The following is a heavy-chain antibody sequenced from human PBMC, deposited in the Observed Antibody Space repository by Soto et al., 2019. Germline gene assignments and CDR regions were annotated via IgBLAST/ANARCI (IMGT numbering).Heavy chain of an antibody. V-gene: IGHV3-53*01. Sequence: GGSLRLSCTASGFSVSNNYMSWVRQAPGKGLEWVSILYSGGNTYYADSVRGRFTISRVNSQNTLYLQMNNLRVDDTGVYYCARGSDDYGDRVDYWGQGTLVTVSS. D-gene: IGHD4-17*01. CDR2: LYSGGNT. J-gene: IGHJ4*02. CDR1: GFSVSNNY. CDR3: ARGSDDYGDRVDY.